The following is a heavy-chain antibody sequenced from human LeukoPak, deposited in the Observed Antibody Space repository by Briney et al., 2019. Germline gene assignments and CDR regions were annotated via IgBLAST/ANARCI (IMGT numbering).Heavy chain of an antibody. CDR1: GFTFSSYA. Sequence: GGSLRLSCAASGFTFSSYAMTWVRQALGKGLEWVSGISGSGGSPHYADSAKGRFTISRDNSKNTLYLQMNSLRAEDTAVYYCAKDACCSGGSCYCDYYYYGVDVWGQGTTVTVSS. CDR3: AKDACCSGGSCYCDYYYYGVDV. CDR2: ISGSGGSP. V-gene: IGHV3-23*01. D-gene: IGHD2-15*01. J-gene: IGHJ6*02.